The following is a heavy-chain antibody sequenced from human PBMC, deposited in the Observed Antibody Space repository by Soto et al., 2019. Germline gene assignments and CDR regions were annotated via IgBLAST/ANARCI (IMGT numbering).Heavy chain of an antibody. CDR2: IFPSDSDT. J-gene: IGHJ5*02. CDR1: GYRFTSYW. D-gene: IGHD3-22*01. V-gene: IGHV5-51*01. CDR3: ARKDKSGYFNWFDP. Sequence: GESLKISCRTSGYRFTSYWIAWVRQMPGKGLEWMGIIFPSDSDTGYSPSFQGQVTISADRSTSTVFLQWASLKASDTAVYFCARKDKSGYFNWFDPWDQGTLVTVSS.